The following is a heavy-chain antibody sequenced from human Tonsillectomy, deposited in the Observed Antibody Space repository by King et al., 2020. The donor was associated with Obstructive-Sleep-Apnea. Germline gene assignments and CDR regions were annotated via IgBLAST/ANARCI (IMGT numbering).Heavy chain of an antibody. CDR2: SSGSGGGT. V-gene: IGHV3-23*04. CDR1: GFTFSSYA. CDR3: AKRKVLVGSDY. Sequence: VQLVESGGGLVQPGGSLRLSCAASGFTFSSYAMSWVRQDPGKGLEWVAASSGSGGGTYYADSGKVRFTISRDNSKNTRSVQMNSLRAEDTAVYYCAKRKVLVGSDYWGQGTLVTVSS. D-gene: IGHD1-26*01. J-gene: IGHJ4*02.